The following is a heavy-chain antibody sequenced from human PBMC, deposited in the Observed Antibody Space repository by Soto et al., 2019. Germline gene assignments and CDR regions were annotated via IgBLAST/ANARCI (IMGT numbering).Heavy chain of an antibody. CDR3: ARDRSDSSRADSFDI. J-gene: IGHJ3*02. Sequence: EVQLVESGGGLIQPGGSLRLSCAVSGFAVSDNYMSWVRQAPGKGLEWVSVIYRGLATQYADSVKGRFTISRDDSKNTVYLQRNSLRAEDTAVYYCARDRSDSSRADSFDIWGQGTVVTVAS. D-gene: IGHD6-25*01. CDR2: IYRGLAT. V-gene: IGHV3-53*01. CDR1: GFAVSDNY.